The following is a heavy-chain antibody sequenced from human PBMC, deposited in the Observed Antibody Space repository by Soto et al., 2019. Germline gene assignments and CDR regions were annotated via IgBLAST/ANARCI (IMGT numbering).Heavy chain of an antibody. D-gene: IGHD2-2*01. Sequence: APVKLCSKTPRYTFSYYAISSPRQSPKQHLEWLGWISLYSDGTNYAPKFQGRVSMHTDTSTTTAYMELRSLRSDDTAVYYCARVVPGVEAWFGPWGQGPLVTVSS. CDR2: ISLYSDGT. CDR1: RYTFSYYA. V-gene: IGHV1-18*01. J-gene: IGHJ5*02. CDR3: ARVVPGVEAWFGP.